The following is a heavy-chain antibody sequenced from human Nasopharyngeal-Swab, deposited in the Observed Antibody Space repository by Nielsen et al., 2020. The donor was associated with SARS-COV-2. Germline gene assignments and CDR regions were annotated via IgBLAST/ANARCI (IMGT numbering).Heavy chain of an antibody. V-gene: IGHV1-8*03. CDR3: ALPSAAYYYYGMDV. CDR2: MNPNSGNT. Sequence: VRQAPGQGLEWMGWMNPNSGNTGYAQKFQGRVTITRNTSISTAYMELSSLRSEDTAVYYCALPSAAYYYYGMDVWDQGTTVTVSS. J-gene: IGHJ6*02. D-gene: IGHD2-2*01.